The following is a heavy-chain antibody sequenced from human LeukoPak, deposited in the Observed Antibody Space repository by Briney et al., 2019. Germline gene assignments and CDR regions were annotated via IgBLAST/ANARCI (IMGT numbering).Heavy chain of an antibody. J-gene: IGHJ4*02. CDR2: ISGSGGST. Sequence: GGSLRLSCAASGFTFSSYAMSWVRQAPGKGLEWVSAISGSGGSTYYADSVKGRFTTSRDNSKNTLYLQMNSLRAEDTAVYYCAKDEKDFWSGYYNTPLFWGQGTLVTVSS. V-gene: IGHV3-23*01. D-gene: IGHD3-3*01. CDR1: GFTFSSYA. CDR3: AKDEKDFWSGYYNTPLF.